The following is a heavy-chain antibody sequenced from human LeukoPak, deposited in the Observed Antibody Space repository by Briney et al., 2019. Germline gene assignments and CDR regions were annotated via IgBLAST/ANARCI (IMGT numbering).Heavy chain of an antibody. Sequence: PGGSLRLSCAASGFTFSSFWMHWVRQAPGKGLVWVSRINRGGTSTSYADSVKGRFTISRDNAKNTLYLQMNSLSAEDTAVYYCARSPGGTTTIPATADPVDYWGQGTLVTVSS. J-gene: IGHJ4*02. CDR2: INRGGTST. CDR1: GFTFSSFW. V-gene: IGHV3-74*01. D-gene: IGHD5-12*01. CDR3: ARSPGGTTTIPATADPVDY.